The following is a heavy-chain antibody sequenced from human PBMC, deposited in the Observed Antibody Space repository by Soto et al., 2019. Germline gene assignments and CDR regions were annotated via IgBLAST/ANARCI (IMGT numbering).Heavy chain of an antibody. CDR3: AIVVVPSYYYYYRMAF. Sequence: GGSLRLSCAASGFSFGSYAMHWVRQAPGKGLEWVAVISYDGSNKYYADSVKGRFTISRDNSKNTLYLQMNSLRAEDTAVYYYAIVVVPSYYYYYRMAFWSQGTTVTVSS. D-gene: IGHD2-2*01. J-gene: IGHJ6*02. CDR2: ISYDGSNK. V-gene: IGHV3-30-3*01. CDR1: GFSFGSYA.